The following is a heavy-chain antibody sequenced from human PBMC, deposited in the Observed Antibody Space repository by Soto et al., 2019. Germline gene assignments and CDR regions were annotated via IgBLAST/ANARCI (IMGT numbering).Heavy chain of an antibody. CDR3: AKGTQQPQPRIQLWQFDY. CDR2: ISGSGGST. J-gene: IGHJ4*02. V-gene: IGHV3-23*01. D-gene: IGHD5-18*01. Sequence: EVQLLESGGGLVQPGGSLRLSCAASGFTFSSYAMSWVRQAPGKGLEWVSAISGSGGSTYYADSVKGRFTISRDNSKNTLYLQMNSLRAEATAVYYCAKGTQQPQPRIQLWQFDYWGQGTLVTVSS. CDR1: GFTFSSYA.